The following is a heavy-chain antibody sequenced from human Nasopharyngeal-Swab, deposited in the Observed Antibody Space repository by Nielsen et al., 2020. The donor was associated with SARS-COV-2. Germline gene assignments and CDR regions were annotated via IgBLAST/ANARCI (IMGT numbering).Heavy chain of an antibody. V-gene: IGHV3-64D*06. Sequence: GESLKISCSASGFTFCSYAMHWVRQAPGKGLEYVSAISSNGGSTYYADSVKGRFTISRDNSKNTLYLQMSSLRAEDTAVYYCVKPVHITMVRGVMSGPNWFDPWGQGTLVTVSS. J-gene: IGHJ5*02. CDR1: GFTFCSYA. CDR2: ISSNGGST. D-gene: IGHD3-10*01. CDR3: VKPVHITMVRGVMSGPNWFDP.